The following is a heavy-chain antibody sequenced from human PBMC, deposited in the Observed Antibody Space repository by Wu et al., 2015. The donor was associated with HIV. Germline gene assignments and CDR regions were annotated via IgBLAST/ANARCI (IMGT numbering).Heavy chain of an antibody. CDR3: ARYIAYCYFDF. V-gene: IGHV1-8*01. J-gene: IGHJ2*01. CDR2: INANSGDT. D-gene: IGHD3-16*02. Sequence: QVQLVQSGAEVKKPGSSVKVSCKASGGTFTSYDINWVRQATGQGLEWMGWINANSGDTRYAQKFQGRVTLTRDTSSTTTYMELSGLRSDDTAIYYCARYIAYCYFDFWGRGTLVTVSS. CDR1: GGTFTSYD.